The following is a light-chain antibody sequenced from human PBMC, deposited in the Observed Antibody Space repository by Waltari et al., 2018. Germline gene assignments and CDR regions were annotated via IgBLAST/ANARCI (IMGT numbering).Light chain of an antibody. Sequence: EIVLTQSPGTLSLSPGERATLSCRASQSVGSTYLAWYQQKPGQAPRLLIYGVSGRATGIPDRFSGSGSGTDFTLTISRLEPEDFAVYYCQQYGGLPFTFGPGTKVDIK. CDR1: QSVGSTY. CDR2: GVS. CDR3: QQYGGLPFT. V-gene: IGKV3-20*01. J-gene: IGKJ3*01.